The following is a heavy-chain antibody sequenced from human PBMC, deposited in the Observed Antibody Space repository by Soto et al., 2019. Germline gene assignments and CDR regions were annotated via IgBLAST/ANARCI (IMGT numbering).Heavy chain of an antibody. J-gene: IGHJ6*02. CDR2: IIPIFGTA. CDR3: ARVLPELRIAAAGTFEDYYGMDV. Sequence: VASVKVSCKASGGTFSSYAISWVRQAPGQGLEWMGGIIPIFGTANYAQKFQGRVTITADESTSTAYMELSSLRSEDTAVYYCARVLPELRIAAAGTFEDYYGMDVWGQGTTVTVSS. CDR1: GGTFSSYA. V-gene: IGHV1-69*13. D-gene: IGHD6-13*01.